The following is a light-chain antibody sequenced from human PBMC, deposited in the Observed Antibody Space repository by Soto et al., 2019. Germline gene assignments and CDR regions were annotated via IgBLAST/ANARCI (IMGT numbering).Light chain of an antibody. CDR1: QSVSSGY. CDR2: DAS. J-gene: IGKJ1*01. V-gene: IGKV3D-20*01. CDR3: QQYVTSPPQT. Sequence: EIVLTQSPATLSLSPGERATLSCGASQSVSSGYLAWYQQKPGLAPRLLIYDASSRATGIPDRFSGSGSGTYFTLTISRLEPEDFAVYYCQQYVTSPPQTFGQGPKVERK.